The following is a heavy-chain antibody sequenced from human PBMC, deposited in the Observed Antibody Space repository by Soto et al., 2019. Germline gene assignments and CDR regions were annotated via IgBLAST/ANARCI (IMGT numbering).Heavy chain of an antibody. CDR1: GGSISSYH. D-gene: IGHD3-9*01. CDR3: ARGRTYYDILTGYFY. V-gene: IGHV4-59*01. J-gene: IGHJ4*02. CDR2: IYYSGST. Sequence: SETLSLTCTVSGGSISSYHWSWIRQPPGKGLEWIGYIYYSGSTNYNPSLKSRVTISVDTSKNQFSLKLSSVTAADTAVYYCARGRTYYDILTGYFYWGQGTRVTVSS.